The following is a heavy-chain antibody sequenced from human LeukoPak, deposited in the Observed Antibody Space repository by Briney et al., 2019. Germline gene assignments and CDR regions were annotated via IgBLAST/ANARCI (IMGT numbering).Heavy chain of an antibody. CDR2: IYHSGSP. CDR3: ATRGYSNWFDP. J-gene: IGHJ5*02. Sequence: SETLSLTCAVSGYSISSGYYWGWIRQPPGKGLEWIGSIYHSGSPYYNPSLKSRVTISVDTSKNQVSLKLSSVTAADTAVYYCATRGYSNWFDPWGQGTLVTVSS. D-gene: IGHD3-10*01. V-gene: IGHV4-38-2*01. CDR1: GYSISSGYY.